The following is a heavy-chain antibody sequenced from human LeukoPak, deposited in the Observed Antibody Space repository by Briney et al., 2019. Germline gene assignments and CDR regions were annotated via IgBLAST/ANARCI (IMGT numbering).Heavy chain of an antibody. CDR2: ISGSGGST. J-gene: IGHJ6*02. Sequence: GGSLRLSCAASGFTFSSYAMSWVRQAPGKGLEWVSAISGSGGSTYYADSVKGRFTISRDNSKNTLYLQMNSLRAEDTAVYYCAKATSRGDYPQYYYYYGMDVWGQGTTVTVSS. D-gene: IGHD4-17*01. CDR1: GFTFSSYA. CDR3: AKATSRGDYPQYYYYYGMDV. V-gene: IGHV3-23*01.